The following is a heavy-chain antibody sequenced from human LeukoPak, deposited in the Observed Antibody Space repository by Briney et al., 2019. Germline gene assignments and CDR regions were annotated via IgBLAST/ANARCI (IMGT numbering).Heavy chain of an antibody. CDR2: IWYDGSNK. CDR1: GFTFSTSG. V-gene: IGHV3-33*01. CDR3: ARARGVSTGYRPIDY. J-gene: IGHJ4*02. D-gene: IGHD3-22*01. Sequence: GGSLRLSCAASGFTFSTSGMHWVRQAPGKGLEWVAVIWYDGSNKHYAESVKGRFSISRDKSKSTLYLQMNSLRAEDTAVYYCARARGVSTGYRPIDYWGQGTLVTVSS.